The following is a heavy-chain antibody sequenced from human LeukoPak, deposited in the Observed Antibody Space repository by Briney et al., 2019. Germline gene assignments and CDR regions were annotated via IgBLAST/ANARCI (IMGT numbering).Heavy chain of an antibody. D-gene: IGHD1-26*01. CDR1: GGTFSSYT. Sequence: EASVKVSCKASGGTFSSYTISWVRQAPGQGLEWMGRIIPILGIANYAQKFQGRVTITAGKSTGTAYMELSSLRSEDTAVYYCARAPYSGSYFSTDYFDYWGRGTLVTVSS. J-gene: IGHJ4*02. CDR3: ARAPYSGSYFSTDYFDY. V-gene: IGHV1-69*02. CDR2: IIPILGIA.